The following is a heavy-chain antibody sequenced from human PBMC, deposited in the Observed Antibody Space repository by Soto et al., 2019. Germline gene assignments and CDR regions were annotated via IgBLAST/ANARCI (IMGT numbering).Heavy chain of an antibody. CDR2: IYPGDSDT. CDR3: ARLGGIVDTGTWIQ. CDR1: GYRFSTYW. Sequence: PGESLKISCKASGYRFSTYWIGWVRQRPGKGPEWMAIIYPGDSDTRENPSFQGQVTISADKSSNTVHLQWRSLKASDTAIYYCARLGGIVDTGTWIQWGQGTPVTSPQ. D-gene: IGHD1-26*01. J-gene: IGHJ4*02. V-gene: IGHV5-51*01.